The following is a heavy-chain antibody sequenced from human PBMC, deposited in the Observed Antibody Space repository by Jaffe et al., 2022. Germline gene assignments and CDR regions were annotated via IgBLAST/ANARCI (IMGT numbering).Heavy chain of an antibody. Sequence: EVQLVESGGGLVQPGGSLRLSCAASGFTVSSNYMSWVRQAPGKGLEWVSVIYSGGSTYYADSVKGRFTISRHNSKNTLYLQMNSLRAEDTAVYYCARDRLGYYDSSGYYPDAFDIWGQGTMVTVSS. J-gene: IGHJ3*02. CDR3: ARDRLGYYDSSGYYPDAFDI. CDR1: GFTVSSNY. D-gene: IGHD3-22*01. CDR2: IYSGGST. V-gene: IGHV3-53*04.